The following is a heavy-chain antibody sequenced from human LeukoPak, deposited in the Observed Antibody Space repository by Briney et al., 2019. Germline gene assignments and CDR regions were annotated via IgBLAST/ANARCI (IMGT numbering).Heavy chain of an antibody. CDR2: VYYTGST. D-gene: IGHD4-11*01. CDR3: ANSLGSKNAFHI. Sequence: SETLCLSCTVSGGSISTQYWTWIRQPPGKGLEWIGNVYYTGSTNYNPSLKSRVSISVNTSKNQFSLKLTSVTAADTAVYYCANSLGSKNAFHIWGQGTIVTVSS. J-gene: IGHJ3*02. CDR1: GGSISTQY. V-gene: IGHV4-59*08.